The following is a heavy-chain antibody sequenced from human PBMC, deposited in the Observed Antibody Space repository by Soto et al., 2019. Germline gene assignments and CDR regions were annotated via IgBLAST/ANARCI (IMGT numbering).Heavy chain of an antibody. D-gene: IGHD2-15*01. J-gene: IGHJ4*02. CDR3: GRLECSAGSCYSAVFDS. V-gene: IGHV4-30-4*01. Sequence: QVQLQESGPGLVRPSQTVSLTCTVSGGSINSGDHSCSWIRQPPGKGLEWIGYIYYNGKAYYSPSLESRVSTSVDTFKNQFSLKLSSVTAADTALYYCGRLECSAGSCYSAVFDSWGQGTLVTVSS. CDR2: IYYNGKA. CDR1: GGSINSGDHS.